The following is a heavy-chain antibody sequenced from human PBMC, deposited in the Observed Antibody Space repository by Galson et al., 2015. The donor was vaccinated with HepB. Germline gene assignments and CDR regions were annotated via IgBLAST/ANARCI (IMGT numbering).Heavy chain of an antibody. Sequence: SLRLSCAASGFTFSSYAMHWVRQAPGKGLEWVAVISYDGSNKYYADSAKGRFTISRDNSKNTLYLQMNSLRAEDTAVYYCARDLYYDSSGYPDGEGYWGQGTLVTVSS. J-gene: IGHJ4*02. V-gene: IGHV3-30-3*01. CDR1: GFTFSSYA. CDR3: ARDLYYDSSGYPDGEGY. D-gene: IGHD3-22*01. CDR2: ISYDGSNK.